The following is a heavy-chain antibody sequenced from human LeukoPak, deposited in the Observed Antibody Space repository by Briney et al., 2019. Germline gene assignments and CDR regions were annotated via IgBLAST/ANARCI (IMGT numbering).Heavy chain of an antibody. CDR2: ISGSGGST. CDR3: AKCGSGSYCFDY. D-gene: IGHD1-26*01. CDR1: GFTFSSYA. J-gene: IGHJ4*02. Sequence: GGSLRLSCAASGFTFSSYAMSWVRQAPGKGLEWVSAISGSGGSTYYADSVKGRFTIARDNSKNTLYLQMNSLRAEDTAVYYCAKCGSGSYCFDYWGQGTLVTVSS. V-gene: IGHV3-23*01.